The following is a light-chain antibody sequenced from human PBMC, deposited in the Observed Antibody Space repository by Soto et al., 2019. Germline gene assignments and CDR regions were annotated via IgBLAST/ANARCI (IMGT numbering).Light chain of an antibody. CDR1: QSISTL. CDR2: AAS. V-gene: IGKV1-39*01. Sequence: DIQMTQSPSSLSASVGDRVTITCRASQSISTLLNWYQQKPGKAPKVLIYAASSLYSGVPSRFSGGGSGTHFTLTISSLQPEDFATYYCQQSYSTPRTFGQGTKLEIK. J-gene: IGKJ2*01. CDR3: QQSYSTPRT.